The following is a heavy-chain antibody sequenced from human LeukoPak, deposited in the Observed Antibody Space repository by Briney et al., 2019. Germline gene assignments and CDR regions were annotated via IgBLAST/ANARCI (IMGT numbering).Heavy chain of an antibody. CDR2: IVYSGNT. V-gene: IGHV4-59*12. D-gene: IGHD3-22*01. Sequence: SETLSLTCTVSAVSISIYYWTWIRQPPGKGLEWIGNIVYSGNTKYNTSFNSRVTIPVDTSKNHSSLKLSSVTAADTAVYYCAGWYYDSSGYRYFDYWGQGNLVIVSS. J-gene: IGHJ4*02. CDR3: AGWYYDSSGYRYFDY. CDR1: AVSISIYY.